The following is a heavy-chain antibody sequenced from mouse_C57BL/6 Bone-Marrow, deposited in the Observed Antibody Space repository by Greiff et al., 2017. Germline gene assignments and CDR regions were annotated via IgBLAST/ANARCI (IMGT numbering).Heavy chain of an antibody. Sequence: DVQLVESGPGLVKPSQSLSLTCSVTGYSITSGYYWNWIRQFPGNKLEWMGYISYDGSNNYNPSLKNRISITRDTSKNQFFLKLNSVTTEDTATYYCARRPPDYWGQGTTLTVSS. CDR2: ISYDGSN. J-gene: IGHJ2*01. V-gene: IGHV3-6*01. CDR1: GYSITSGYY. CDR3: ARRPPDY.